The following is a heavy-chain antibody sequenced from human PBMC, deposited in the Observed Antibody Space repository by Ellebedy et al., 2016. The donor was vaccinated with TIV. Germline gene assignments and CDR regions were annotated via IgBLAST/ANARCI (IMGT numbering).Heavy chain of an antibody. D-gene: IGHD3-3*01. J-gene: IGHJ4*02. Sequence: GESLKISXKGSGYSFTSYWIGWVRQMPGKGLEWMGIIYPGDSDTRYSPFFQGQVTISADKSISTAYLQWSSLKASDTAMYYCARQGREGFLEWLSFDYWGQGTLVTVSS. CDR2: IYPGDSDT. CDR3: ARQGREGFLEWLSFDY. CDR1: GYSFTSYW. V-gene: IGHV5-51*01.